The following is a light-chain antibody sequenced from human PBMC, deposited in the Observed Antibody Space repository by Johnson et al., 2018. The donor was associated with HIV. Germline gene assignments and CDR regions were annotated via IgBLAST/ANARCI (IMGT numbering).Light chain of an antibody. V-gene: IGLV1-51*02. CDR2: ENN. Sequence: LTQPPSVSAAQGQKVTISCSGSSSNIGNNYVSWYQQLPGTAPKLLIYENNKRPSGIPDRFSGSKSGTSATLGITGLQTGDEADYYCGTWDSSLSAGGYVFGTGTKVTVL. CDR1: SSNIGNNY. J-gene: IGLJ1*01. CDR3: GTWDSSLSAGGYV.